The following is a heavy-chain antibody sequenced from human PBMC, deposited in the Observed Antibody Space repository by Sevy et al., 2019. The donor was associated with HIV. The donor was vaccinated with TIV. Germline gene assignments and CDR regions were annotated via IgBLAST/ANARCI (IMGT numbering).Heavy chain of an antibody. CDR1: GFTFSSYA. CDR2: ISHDGNNK. CDR3: AKDHNLWSEGGFLHH. V-gene: IGHV3-30*18. J-gene: IGHJ1*01. Sequence: GGSLRLSCAASGFTFSSYAIHWVHQTPGKGLEWVAVISHDGNNKYYADSVKGRFTVSRDNSKNTLYAQMNSLRAEDTAVYYCAKDHNLWSEGGFLHHWGQGTLVTVSS. D-gene: IGHD3-10*01.